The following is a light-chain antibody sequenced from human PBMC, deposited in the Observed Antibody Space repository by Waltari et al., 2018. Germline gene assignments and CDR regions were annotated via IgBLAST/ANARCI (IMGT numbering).Light chain of an antibody. V-gene: IGLV2-23*02. CDR1: SSDVGSYNL. J-gene: IGLJ2*01. CDR3: CSYASSGTGV. Sequence: QSALTQPASVSGSPGQSITISCTRTSSDVGSYNLVTWYQQYPGKAPKLMIYEVSKRPSGVSNRFSGSKSGNTASLTISGLQAEDEADYYCCSYASSGTGVFGGGTKVTVL. CDR2: EVS.